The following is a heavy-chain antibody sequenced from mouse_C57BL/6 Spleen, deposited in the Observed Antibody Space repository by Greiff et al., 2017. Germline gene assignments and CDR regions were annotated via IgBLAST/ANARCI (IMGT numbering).Heavy chain of an antibody. D-gene: IGHD1-1*02. CDR2: INPYNGGT. CDR3: ARRRGLSLYYFDY. Sequence: EVQLQQSGPVLVKPGASVKMSCKASGYTFTDYSMNWVKQSHGKSLEWIGVINPYNGGTSYNQKFKGKATLTVVKSSSTAYMELNSLTSEDSAVYYCARRRGLSLYYFDYWGQGTTLTVSS. CDR1: GYTFTDYS. J-gene: IGHJ2*01. V-gene: IGHV1-19*01.